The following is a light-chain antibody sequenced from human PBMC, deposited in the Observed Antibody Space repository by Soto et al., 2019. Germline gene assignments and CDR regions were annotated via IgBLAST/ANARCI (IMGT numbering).Light chain of an antibody. CDR3: QQYNAYPLT. J-gene: IGKJ4*01. Sequence: DIQMTQSPSTLSASVGDRVTITCRASQSISTWWAWYQQKPGKAPKLLIYKASNLEGGVPSRFSGSGSGTEFTITISGLQPDDFATYYCQQYNAYPLTFGGGTTVEIK. V-gene: IGKV1-5*03. CDR2: KAS. CDR1: QSISTW.